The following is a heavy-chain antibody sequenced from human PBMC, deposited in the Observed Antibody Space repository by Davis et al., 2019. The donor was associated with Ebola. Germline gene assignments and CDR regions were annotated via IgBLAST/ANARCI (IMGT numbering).Heavy chain of an antibody. CDR2: ISYDGSNK. CDR1: GFTFSSYG. D-gene: IGHD6-6*01. V-gene: IGHV3-30*18. J-gene: IGHJ6*02. Sequence: GGSLRLSCAASGFTFSSYGMHWVRQAPGKGLEWVAVISYDGSNKYYADSVKGRFTISRDNSKNTLYLQMNSLRAEDTAVYYCAKALGYSSSSNYYYGMDVWGQGTTVTVSS. CDR3: AKALGYSSSSNYYYGMDV.